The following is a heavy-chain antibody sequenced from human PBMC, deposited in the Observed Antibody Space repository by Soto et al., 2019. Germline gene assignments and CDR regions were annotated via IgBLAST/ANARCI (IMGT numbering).Heavy chain of an antibody. CDR1: GDSISSSYW. Sequence: QVQLQESGPGLVKPSGTLSLSCAVTGDSISSSYWWTWVRQSPGKGLEWIGEVYHNGPSNSNPSLESRVTISIDKYKNQFSLKLTSVTAADTAVYYCATRGWYSSGWDGRIYRYGMDVWGPGTTVIVSS. V-gene: IGHV4-4*02. CDR3: ATRGWYSSGWDGRIYRYGMDV. D-gene: IGHD6-19*01. J-gene: IGHJ6*02. CDR2: VYHNGPS.